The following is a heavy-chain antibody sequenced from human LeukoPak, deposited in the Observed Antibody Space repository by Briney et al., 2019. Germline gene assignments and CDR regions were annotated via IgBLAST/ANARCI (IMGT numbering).Heavy chain of an antibody. CDR2: ISSSSSYI. CDR3: ARDYGQLLVHAFDY. Sequence: GGSLRLSCAASGFTFSSYSMDWVRQAPGKGLEWVSSISSSSSYIYYADSVKGRFTISRDNAKNSLYLQMNSLRAEDTAVYYCARDYGQLLVHAFDYWGQGTLVTVSS. CDR1: GFTFSSYS. D-gene: IGHD6-13*01. V-gene: IGHV3-21*01. J-gene: IGHJ4*02.